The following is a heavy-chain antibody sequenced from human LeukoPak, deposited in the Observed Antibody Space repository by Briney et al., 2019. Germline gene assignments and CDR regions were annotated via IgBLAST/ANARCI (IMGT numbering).Heavy chain of an antibody. J-gene: IGHJ4*02. Sequence: PGGSLRLSCAASGFTFSSYGMNWVGQAPGKGLEWGAVIANDGINKFYVDSLRGRFSISRDNSKNTLYLQMNSLRPEDTAVYYCAKDGYYGSGTYPDYWGQGTLVTVSS. D-gene: IGHD3-10*01. CDR1: GFTFSSYG. CDR3: AKDGYYGSGTYPDY. CDR2: IANDGINK. V-gene: IGHV3-30*18.